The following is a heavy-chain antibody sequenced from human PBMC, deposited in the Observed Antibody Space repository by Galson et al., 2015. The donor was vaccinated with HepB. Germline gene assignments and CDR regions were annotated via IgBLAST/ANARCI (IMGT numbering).Heavy chain of an antibody. J-gene: IGHJ4*02. Sequence: SLRLSCAASGFTFRNFWTSWVRQAPGKGLEWVANIKEDETDKYYVDSVKGRFTIYRDNAKNSLYLQMNSLRAEDTAVYYCARRSFWSGYYLDYWGQGTLVTVSS. V-gene: IGHV3-7*03. CDR1: GFTFRNFW. CDR3: ARRSFWSGYYLDY. CDR2: IKEDETDK. D-gene: IGHD3-3*01.